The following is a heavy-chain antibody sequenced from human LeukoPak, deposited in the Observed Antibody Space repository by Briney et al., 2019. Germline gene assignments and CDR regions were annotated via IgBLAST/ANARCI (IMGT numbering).Heavy chain of an antibody. Sequence: GGSLRLSCAASGFTFDDYAMHWVRQAPGKGLEWVSGITWNGDNTVYADSVKGRFTISRDNARNSLYLQMNSLRAEDMALYYCAKAAGDPYYDYWGRGTLVTVSS. V-gene: IGHV3-9*03. D-gene: IGHD7-27*01. CDR2: ITWNGDNT. J-gene: IGHJ4*02. CDR1: GFTFDDYA. CDR3: AKAAGDPYYDY.